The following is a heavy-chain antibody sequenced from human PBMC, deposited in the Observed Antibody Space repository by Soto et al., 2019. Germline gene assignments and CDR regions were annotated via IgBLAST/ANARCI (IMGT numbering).Heavy chain of an antibody. CDR2: INPNSGGT. Sequence: ASVKVSCKASGYTFTGYYMHWVRQAPGQGLEWMGWINPNSGGTNYAQKFQGRVTMTRDTSISTAYMELSRLRSDDTAVYYCARVWGGAAADYYYYGMDAWGQGTTVTVSS. V-gene: IGHV1-2*02. CDR1: GYTFTGYY. CDR3: ARVWGGAAADYYYYGMDA. D-gene: IGHD6-13*01. J-gene: IGHJ6*02.